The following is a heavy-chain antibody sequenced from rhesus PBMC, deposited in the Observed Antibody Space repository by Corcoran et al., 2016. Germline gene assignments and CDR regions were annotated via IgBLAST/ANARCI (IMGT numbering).Heavy chain of an antibody. CDR3: ATRGYSGYTFDY. Sequence: QLQLQESGPGLVKPSETLSLTCAVSGGSISSTYWSWIRHHPGPGLEWIGRISGSGGSTDYNPSLKSRVTISTDTSKNQFSLKLSSVTAADTVVYYVATRGYSGYTFDYWGQGVLVTVSS. V-gene: IGHV4-173*01. CDR1: GGSISSTY. J-gene: IGHJ4*01. CDR2: ISGSGGST. D-gene: IGHD5-42*01.